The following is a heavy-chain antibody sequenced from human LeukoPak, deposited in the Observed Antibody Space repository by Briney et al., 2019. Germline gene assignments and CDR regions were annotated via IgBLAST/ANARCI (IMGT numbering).Heavy chain of an antibody. D-gene: IGHD3-22*01. CDR1: GGSISSYY. Sequence: SETLSLTCTVSGGSISSYYWSWIRQPPGKGLEWIGYIYYSGSTNYNPSPKSRVTISVDTSKNQFSLKLSSVTAADTAVYYCAXXXXYYDSSGYSAWFDYWGQGTLVTVSS. J-gene: IGHJ4*02. CDR3: AXXXXYYDSSGYSAWFDY. CDR2: IYYSGST. V-gene: IGHV4-59*01.